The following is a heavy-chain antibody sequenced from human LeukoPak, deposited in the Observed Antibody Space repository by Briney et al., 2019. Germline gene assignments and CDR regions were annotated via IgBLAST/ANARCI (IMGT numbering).Heavy chain of an antibody. Sequence: SETLSLTCTVSGGSISSYYWSWIRQPPGKGLEWIGSIYYSGSTYYNPSLKSRVTISVDTSKNQFSLKLSSVTAADTAVYYCARVESGSYFGSDYWGQGTLVTVSS. CDR1: GGSISSYY. J-gene: IGHJ4*02. V-gene: IGHV4-59*12. CDR2: IYYSGST. D-gene: IGHD1-26*01. CDR3: ARVESGSYFGSDY.